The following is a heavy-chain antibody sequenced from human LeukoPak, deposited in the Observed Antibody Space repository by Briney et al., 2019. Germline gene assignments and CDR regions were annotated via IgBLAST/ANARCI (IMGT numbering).Heavy chain of an antibody. J-gene: IGHJ6*02. V-gene: IGHV3-30-3*01. D-gene: IGHD6-6*01. CDR2: ISYDGSNK. CDR3: AREGIAARSPYYYYGMDV. Sequence: TGGSLRLSCAASGFTFSSYAMHWVRQAPGKGLEWVAVISYDGSNKYYADSVKGRFTISRDNSKNTLYLQMNSLRAEDTAVYYCAREGIAARSPYYYYGMDVWGQGTTVTVSS. CDR1: GFTFSSYA.